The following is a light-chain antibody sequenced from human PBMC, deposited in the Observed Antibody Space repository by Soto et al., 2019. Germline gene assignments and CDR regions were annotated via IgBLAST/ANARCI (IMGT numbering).Light chain of an antibody. CDR1: QGISTY. V-gene: IGKV1-39*01. CDR2: AAS. J-gene: IGKJ1*01. CDR3: QQSYSTTWT. Sequence: DIQMTQSPSSLSASVGDRVTITCRASQGISTYLNWYQQKPGKASKLLIYAASTLPRWLPSRFRGSGSETDFTLTISSLQPEDFATYSCQQSYSTTWTFGQGTKVDIK.